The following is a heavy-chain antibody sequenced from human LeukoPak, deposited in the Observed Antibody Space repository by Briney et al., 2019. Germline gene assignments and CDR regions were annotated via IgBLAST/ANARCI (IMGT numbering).Heavy chain of an antibody. CDR3: ARYGSSGWFDY. D-gene: IGHD6-19*01. Sequence: ASVKVSCKASGYTFTSYGISWVRQAPGQGLEWMGIINPSGGSTSYAQKFQGRVTMTRDTSMSTVYMELSSLRSEDTAVYYCARYGSSGWFDYWGQGTLVTVSS. J-gene: IGHJ4*02. CDR2: INPSGGST. V-gene: IGHV1-46*01. CDR1: GYTFTSYG.